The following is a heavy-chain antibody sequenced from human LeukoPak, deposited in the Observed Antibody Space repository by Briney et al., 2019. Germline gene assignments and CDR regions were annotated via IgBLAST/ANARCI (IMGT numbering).Heavy chain of an antibody. Sequence: GGSLRLSCAPSGSTFSSDSMNWVRQAPGKRLKWVSSISSSSSYIYYADSVKGRFTISRDNAKNSLYLQMNSLRAEDTAVYYCARVGPYDFWSGYAYGMDVWGQGTTVTVSS. CDR2: ISSSSSYI. CDR1: GSTFSSDS. V-gene: IGHV3-21*01. J-gene: IGHJ6*02. D-gene: IGHD3-3*01. CDR3: ARVGPYDFWSGYAYGMDV.